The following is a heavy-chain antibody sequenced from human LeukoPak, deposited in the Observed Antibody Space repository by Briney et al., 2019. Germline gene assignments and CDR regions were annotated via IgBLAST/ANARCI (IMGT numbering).Heavy chain of an antibody. V-gene: IGHV4-4*07. CDR3: ASESRVRGILYFFDY. CDR2: IYTSGST. CDR1: GGSISSYY. Sequence: KPSETLSLTCTVSGGSISSYYWSWIRQPAGKGLEWIGRIYTSGSTNYNPSLKSRVTMSVDMSKNKFSLKLTSATAADTAVYYCASESRVRGILYFFDYWGRGTLVTVSS. J-gene: IGHJ4*02. D-gene: IGHD1-26*01.